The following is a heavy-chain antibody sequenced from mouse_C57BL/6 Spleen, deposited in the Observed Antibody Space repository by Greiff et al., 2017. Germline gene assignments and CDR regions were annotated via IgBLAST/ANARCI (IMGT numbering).Heavy chain of an antibody. Sequence: QVQLQQSGAELVRPGTSVKVSCKASGYAFTNYLIEWVKQRPGQGLEWIGVINPGSGGTNYNEKFKGKATLTADKSASTAYMQLSSLTSEDSAVYCCARSHYSNYFFAYWGQGTLVTVSA. CDR1: GYAFTNYL. V-gene: IGHV1-54*01. CDR3: ARSHYSNYFFAY. CDR2: INPGSGGT. J-gene: IGHJ3*01. D-gene: IGHD2-5*01.